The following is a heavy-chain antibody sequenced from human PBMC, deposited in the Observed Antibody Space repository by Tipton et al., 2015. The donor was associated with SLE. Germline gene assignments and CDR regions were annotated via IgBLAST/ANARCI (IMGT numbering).Heavy chain of an antibody. CDR3: ASVRGLWFGELVY. CDR1: GFTFSSYS. J-gene: IGHJ4*02. V-gene: IGHV3-21*01. Sequence: SLRLSCAASGFTFSSYSMNWVRQAPGKGLEWVSSISSSSSYIYYADSVKGRFTISSDNAKNSLYLQMHSLRADDTALYYCASVRGLWFGELVYWGQGTLVTVSS. CDR2: ISSSSSYI. D-gene: IGHD3-10*01.